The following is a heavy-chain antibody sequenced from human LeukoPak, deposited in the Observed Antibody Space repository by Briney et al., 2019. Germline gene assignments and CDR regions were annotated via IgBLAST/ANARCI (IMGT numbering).Heavy chain of an antibody. V-gene: IGHV4-30-4*01. CDR1: GGSISSGDYY. D-gene: IGHD2-2*01. Sequence: PSETLSLTCTVSGGSISSGDYYWSWIRQPPGKGLEWIGYIYYSGSTYYNPALKSRVTISVDTSKNQFSLKLSSVTAADTAVYYCARKQPLYCSSTSCYGDAFDIWGQGTMVTVSS. CDR3: ARKQPLYCSSTSCYGDAFDI. CDR2: IYYSGST. J-gene: IGHJ3*02.